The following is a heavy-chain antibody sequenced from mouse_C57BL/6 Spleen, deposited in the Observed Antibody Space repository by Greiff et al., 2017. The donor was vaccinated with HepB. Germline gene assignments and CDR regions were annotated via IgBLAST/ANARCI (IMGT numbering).Heavy chain of an antibody. CDR2: ISNGGGST. Sequence: EVKLVESGGGLVQPGGSLKLSCAASGFTFSDYYMYWVRQTPEKRLEWVAYISNGGGSTYYPDTVKGRFTISRDNAKNTLYLQMSRLKSEDTAMYYCARQPYGSSYGYFDVWGTGTTVTVSS. J-gene: IGHJ1*03. CDR3: ARQPYGSSYGYFDV. V-gene: IGHV5-12*01. D-gene: IGHD1-1*01. CDR1: GFTFSDYY.